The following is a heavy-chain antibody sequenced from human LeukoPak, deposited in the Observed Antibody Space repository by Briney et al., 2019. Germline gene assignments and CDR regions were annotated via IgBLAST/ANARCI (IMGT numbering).Heavy chain of an antibody. CDR2: ITGGGKTK. CDR3: SSPEVAYSNNYDYYFDS. V-gene: IGHV3-48*03. Sequence: GGSLRLSCTASGFIFSSYEMNWVRQAPGKGLEWVADITGGGKTKYYADAVRGRFTISRDNAETALQLQINILREEDAAVYYCSSPEVAYSNNYDYYFDSWGQGTLVTVSS. J-gene: IGHJ4*02. D-gene: IGHD3-16*01. CDR1: GFIFSSYE.